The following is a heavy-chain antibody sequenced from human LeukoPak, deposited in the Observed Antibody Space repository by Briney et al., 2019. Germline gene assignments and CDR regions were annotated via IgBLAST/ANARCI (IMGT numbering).Heavy chain of an antibody. J-gene: IGHJ1*01. CDR3: ARHAYYYGSGSYFEYFQH. CDR1: GFTFSSYS. CDR2: ISSSSSYI. D-gene: IGHD3-10*01. Sequence: PGGSLRLSCAASGFTFSSYSMNWVRQAPGKGLEWVSSISSSSSYIYYADSVKGRFTISRDNAKNSLYLQMNSLRAEDTAVYYCARHAYYYGSGSYFEYFQHWGQGTLVTVSS. V-gene: IGHV3-21*01.